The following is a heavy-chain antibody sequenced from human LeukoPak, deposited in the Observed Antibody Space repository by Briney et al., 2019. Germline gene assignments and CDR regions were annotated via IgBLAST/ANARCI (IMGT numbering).Heavy chain of an antibody. CDR1: GFTFSNYA. J-gene: IGHJ4*02. CDR2: ISYDGSNK. D-gene: IGHD3-22*01. V-gene: IGHV3-30-3*01. Sequence: GGSLRLSCAASGFTFSNYAMHWVRQAPGKGLEWVAVISYDGSNKYYADSVKGRFTISRDNSKNTLYLQMNSLRAEDTAVYYCARPLYYYDSSGLFDYWGQGTLVTVSS. CDR3: ARPLYYYDSSGLFDY.